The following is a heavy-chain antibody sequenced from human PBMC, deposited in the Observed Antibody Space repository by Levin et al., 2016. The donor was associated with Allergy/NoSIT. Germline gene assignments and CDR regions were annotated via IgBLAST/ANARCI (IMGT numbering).Heavy chain of an antibody. D-gene: IGHD3-10*01. CDR1: GFIFSSYA. J-gene: IGHJ5*02. Sequence: GESLKISCAASGFIFSSYAIHWVRQAPGKGLDWVAVITSDGSKKYYAGSVKGRFTISRDNSKNTLYLQMNSLRAEDTAMYYCARDPGFGGRGGRNWFDPWGQGTLVTVSS. V-gene: IGHV3-30*01. CDR2: ITSDGSKK. CDR3: ARDPGFGGRGGRNWFDP.